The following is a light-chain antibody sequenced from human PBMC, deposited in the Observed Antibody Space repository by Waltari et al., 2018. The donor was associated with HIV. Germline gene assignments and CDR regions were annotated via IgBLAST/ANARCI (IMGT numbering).Light chain of an antibody. J-gene: IGLJ2*01. V-gene: IGLV2-23*02. CDR2: EVS. CDR1: SSDVGSSNL. Sequence: QSALTQPASVSGSPGQSITISCTGPSSDVGSSNLVSWYQQHPGKAPKLMIYEVSKRPSGVSNRFSGSKSGNTASLTISGLQAEDEADYYCCSYAGSSTSVFGGGTKLTVL. CDR3: CSYAGSSTSV.